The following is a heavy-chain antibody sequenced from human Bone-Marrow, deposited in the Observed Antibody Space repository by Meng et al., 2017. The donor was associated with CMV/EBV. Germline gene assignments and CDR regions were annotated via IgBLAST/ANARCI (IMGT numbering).Heavy chain of an antibody. Sequence: SVKVSCKASGGTFSSYAISWVRQAPGQGLEWMGGIIPIFGTANYAQKFQGRVTITADKSTSTAYMELSSLRSEDTAVYYCARDGEQWLVGGRTYYYYGMDVWGQGTTVTVSS. D-gene: IGHD6-19*01. CDR1: GGTFSSYA. J-gene: IGHJ6*02. CDR3: ARDGEQWLVGGRTYYYYGMDV. V-gene: IGHV1-69*06. CDR2: IIPIFGTA.